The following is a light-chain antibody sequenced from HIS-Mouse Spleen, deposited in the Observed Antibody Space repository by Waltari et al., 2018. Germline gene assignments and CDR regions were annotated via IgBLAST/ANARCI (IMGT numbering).Light chain of an antibody. V-gene: IGLV2-14*03. CDR1: SSHVGGYNY. CDR3: SSYTSSSTLV. CDR2: DVS. Sequence: QSALTQPASVSGSPGQSITLPCTGTSSHVGGYNYVSWYQQHPGKAPKPMIYDVSNRPSGVSNRFSGSKSGNTASLTISGLQAEDEADYYCSSYTSSSTLVFGGGTKLTVL. J-gene: IGLJ2*01.